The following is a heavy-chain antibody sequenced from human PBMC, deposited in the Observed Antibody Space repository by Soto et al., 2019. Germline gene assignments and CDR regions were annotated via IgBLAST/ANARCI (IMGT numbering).Heavy chain of an antibody. J-gene: IGHJ3*02. Sequence: QVQLVESGGGVVQPGRSLRLSCAASGFTFSSYGMHWVRQAPGKGLEWVAVISYDGSNKYYADSVKGRFTISRDNSKNTLYLQMNSLRAEDTAVYYCAKDRALLRFLEWLLDDAFDIWGQGTMVTLSS. CDR2: ISYDGSNK. CDR1: GFTFSSYG. V-gene: IGHV3-30*18. CDR3: AKDRALLRFLEWLLDDAFDI. D-gene: IGHD3-3*01.